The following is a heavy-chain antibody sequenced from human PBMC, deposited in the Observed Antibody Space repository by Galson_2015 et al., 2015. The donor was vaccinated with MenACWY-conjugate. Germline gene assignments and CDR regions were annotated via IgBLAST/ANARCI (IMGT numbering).Heavy chain of an antibody. J-gene: IGHJ3*01. D-gene: IGHD2-15*01. Sequence: SLRLSCAASGFTFSLYALHWVRQPPGKGLEWVTVITFDGNFKDYADSVKGRFTISRDNSKNTMYLRMAGLRFEDTSVYYCVRGWGHSAMGYGLKPGAFDVWGRGTMVTVSS. V-gene: IGHV3-30-3*01. CDR1: GFTFSLYA. CDR2: ITFDGNFK. CDR3: VRGWGHSAMGYGLKPGAFDV.